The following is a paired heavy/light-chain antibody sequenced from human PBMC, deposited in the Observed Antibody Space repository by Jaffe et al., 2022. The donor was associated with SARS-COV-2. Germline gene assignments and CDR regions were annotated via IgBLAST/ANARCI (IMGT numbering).Light chain of an antibody. J-gene: IGLJ1*01. CDR3: SSYAGSNTFYV. V-gene: IGLV2-8*01. CDR2: EVS. Sequence: QSALTQPPSASGSPGQSVTISCTGTSSDVGGYNYVSWYQQHPGKAPKLMIYEVSKRPSGVPDRFSGSKSGNTASLTVSGLQAEDEADYYCSSYAGSNTFYVFGTGTKVTVL. CDR1: SSDVGGYNY.
Heavy chain of an antibody. Sequence: EVQLVESGGGLVKPGGSLRLSCAASGFTFSNAWMSWVRQAPGKGLEWVGRIKSKTDGGTTDYAAPVKGRFTISRDDSKNTLYLQMNSLKTEDTAVYYCTTDLVDSHVFGVVIRLNYYGMDVWGQGTTVTVSS. J-gene: IGHJ6*02. V-gene: IGHV3-15*01. D-gene: IGHD3-3*01. CDR3: TTDLVDSHVFGVVIRLNYYGMDV. CDR1: GFTFSNAW. CDR2: IKSKTDGGTT.